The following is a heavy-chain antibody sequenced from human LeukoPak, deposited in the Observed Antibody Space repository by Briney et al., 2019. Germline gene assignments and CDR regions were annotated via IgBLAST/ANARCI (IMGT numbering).Heavy chain of an antibody. Sequence: SGTLSLTFAVSGGPICRRNWWRWARQPPGKGLEGVGEIYHCGSTNYNPSFKGQVTISVDKSKNNSSLKLSSVTAADTAVYYCARSGTIRLFDYWGQGTLVTVSS. J-gene: IGHJ4*02. V-gene: IGHV4-4*02. CDR3: ARSGTIRLFDY. CDR2: IYHCGST. CDR1: GGPICRRNW. D-gene: IGHD2-2*01.